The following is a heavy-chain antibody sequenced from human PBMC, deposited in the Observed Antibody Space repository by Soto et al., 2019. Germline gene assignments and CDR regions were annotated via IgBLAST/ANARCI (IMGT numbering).Heavy chain of an antibody. CDR1: GFTVSSNY. CDR3: ASGELELRYYYYYMDV. CDR2: IYSGGST. J-gene: IGHJ6*03. V-gene: IGHV3-66*01. D-gene: IGHD1-7*01. Sequence: GGSLRLSCAASGFTVSSNYMSWVRQAPGKGLEWVSVIYSGGSTYYADSVKGRFTISRDNSKNTLYLQMNSLRAEDTAVYYCASGELELRYYYYYMDVWGKGTTVTVSS.